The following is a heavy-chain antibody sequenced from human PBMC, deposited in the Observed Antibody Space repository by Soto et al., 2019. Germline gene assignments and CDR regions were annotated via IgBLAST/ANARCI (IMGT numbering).Heavy chain of an antibody. D-gene: IGHD2-15*01. J-gene: IGHJ6*03. CDR1: GFTLSSYV. CDR3: AKGGPLVAYYFHMDV. V-gene: IGHV3-23*01. CDR2: ITPSGGST. Sequence: GGSLRLSCAASGFTLSSYVMTWVRQGPGRGLEWVSSITPSGGSTYYADSVKGRFTISRDTSKNTLFLQMNRLRAEDAALYYCAKGGPLVAYYFHMDVWGKGTTVPVSS.